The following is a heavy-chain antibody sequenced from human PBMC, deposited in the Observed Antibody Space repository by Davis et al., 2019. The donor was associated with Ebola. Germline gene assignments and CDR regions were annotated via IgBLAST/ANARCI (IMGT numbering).Heavy chain of an antibody. J-gene: IGHJ6*02. V-gene: IGHV3-23*01. D-gene: IGHD2-15*01. CDR2: ISSRGGNS. CDR3: ARDRCSGGSCPDSYGMDV. Sequence: GGSLRLSCAVSGVTFRNYVMSCVRQAPGKGLEWVSSISSRGGNSFYMDSVKGRFYIDRAHSKNTVHLQMHRLRAEDTAVYYCARDRCSGGSCPDSYGMDVWGQGTTVTVSS. CDR1: GVTFRNYV.